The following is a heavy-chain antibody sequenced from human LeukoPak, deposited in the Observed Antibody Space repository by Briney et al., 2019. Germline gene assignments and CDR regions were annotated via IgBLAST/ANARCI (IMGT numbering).Heavy chain of an antibody. CDR1: GYTFTSVD. CDR3: ARGVGDDSSSFHF. CDR2: LNPNTGNT. V-gene: IGHV1-8*01. J-gene: IGHJ4*02. Sequence: ASVKVSCKASGYTFTSVDINWLRQATGQGLEWMGWLNPNTGNTGYAQKFRGRVTLTGHTSISTGYMELSSLTSEDTAVYYCARGVGDDSSSFHFWGQGTLVTVSS. D-gene: IGHD3-22*01.